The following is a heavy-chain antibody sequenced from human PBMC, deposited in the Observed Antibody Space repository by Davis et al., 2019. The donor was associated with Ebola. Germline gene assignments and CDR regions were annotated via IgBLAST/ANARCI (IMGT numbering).Heavy chain of an antibody. CDR3: ARPFSSSGQIDY. CDR2: MYYSGST. V-gene: IGHV4-59*01. Sequence: MPSETLSLTCTVSGTSISSYYWSWIRQSPGKGLEWIGYMYYSGSTNYNPSLKGRVTISVDMSKNQISLKLNSVTAADTAMYYCARPFSSSGQIDYWGQGTLVTVSS. CDR1: GTSISSYY. D-gene: IGHD6-19*01. J-gene: IGHJ4*02.